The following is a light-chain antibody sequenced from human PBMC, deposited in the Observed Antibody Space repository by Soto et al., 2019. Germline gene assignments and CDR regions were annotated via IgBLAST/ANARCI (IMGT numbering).Light chain of an antibody. CDR2: DVS. J-gene: IGLJ2*01. CDR1: GSDVGGYNY. Sequence: QSALTQPASMSGSPGQSITISCTGTGSDVGGYNYVSWYQQHPGKAPKVMIYDVSNRPSGVSNRFSGSKSGNTASLTISGLQAEDEADYYCSSYTSASTPLVFGGGTKVTVL. CDR3: SSYTSASTPLV. V-gene: IGLV2-14*01.